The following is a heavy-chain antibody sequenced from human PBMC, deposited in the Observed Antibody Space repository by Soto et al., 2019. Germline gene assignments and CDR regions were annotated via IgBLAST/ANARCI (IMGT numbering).Heavy chain of an antibody. CDR2: IYYSGST. CDR1: GGSISSGSYF. D-gene: IGHD6-19*01. J-gene: IGHJ5*02. CDR3: ARHTGYSSGKRWFDP. V-gene: IGHV4-39*01. Sequence: PSETLSLTCTVSGGSISSGSYFWGWIRQPPGKGLEWIGGIYYSGSTSYNPSLRSRVTMSVDTSKNQFSLKLSSVSAADTAVYYCARHTGYSSGKRWFDPWGQGTLVTVSS.